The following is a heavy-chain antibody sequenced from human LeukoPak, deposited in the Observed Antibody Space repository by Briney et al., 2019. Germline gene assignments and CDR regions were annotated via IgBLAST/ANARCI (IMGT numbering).Heavy chain of an antibody. J-gene: IGHJ4*02. V-gene: IGHV5-51*01. CDR1: GYSFSTYW. D-gene: IGHD3-16*02. CDR2: IYPGDSDT. Sequence: GESLKISCKVSGYSFSTYWIGWVRQMPGKGLEWMGFIYPGDSDTRYSPSFQGQVTISADKSISTAYLQWSSLKASDTAMYYCARQMITFGGVIAQPDYWGQGTLVTVSS. CDR3: ARQMITFGGVIAQPDY.